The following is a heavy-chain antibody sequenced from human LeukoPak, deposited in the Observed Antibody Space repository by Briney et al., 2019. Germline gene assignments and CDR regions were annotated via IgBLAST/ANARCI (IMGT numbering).Heavy chain of an antibody. CDR2: IYHSGST. CDR1: GYSISSGYY. J-gene: IGHJ5*02. Sequence: PSETLSLTCAVSGYSISSGYYWGWIRQPPGKGLEWIGSIYHSGSTYYNPSLKSRVTISVDTSKDQFSLKPSSVTAADTAVYYCARYCSSTSCYFTWGQGTLVTVSS. V-gene: IGHV4-38-2*01. D-gene: IGHD2-2*01. CDR3: ARYCSSTSCYFT.